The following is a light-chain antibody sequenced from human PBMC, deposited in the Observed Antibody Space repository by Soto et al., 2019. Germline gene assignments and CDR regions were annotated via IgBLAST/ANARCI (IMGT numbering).Light chain of an antibody. V-gene: IGKV3-11*01. J-gene: IGKJ2*01. CDR1: ENIDSS. CDR3: QHRGGWPLA. CDR2: DAS. Sequence: EIVLTQSPAILSLSPGERATLSCRASENIDSSFGWYQQKPGQAPRLVIYDASNRVTGFPARFSGSGSETDFTLTISSLEPEDFAVYYCQHRGGWPLAFGQGTKLEIK.